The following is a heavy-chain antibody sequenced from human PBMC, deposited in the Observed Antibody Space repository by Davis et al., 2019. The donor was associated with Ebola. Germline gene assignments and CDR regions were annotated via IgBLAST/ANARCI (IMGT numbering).Heavy chain of an antibody. J-gene: IGHJ6*04. Sequence: SETLSLTCTVSGGSISSYYWSWIRQPPGKGLEWIGYIYYSGSTNYNPSLKSRVTISVDTSKNQFSLKLSSVTAADTAVYYCARGEAYYYDSSGYRWDYYYGMDVWGKGTTVTVSS. CDR1: GGSISSYY. CDR2: IYYSGST. CDR3: ARGEAYYYDSSGYRWDYYYGMDV. V-gene: IGHV4-59*12. D-gene: IGHD3-22*01.